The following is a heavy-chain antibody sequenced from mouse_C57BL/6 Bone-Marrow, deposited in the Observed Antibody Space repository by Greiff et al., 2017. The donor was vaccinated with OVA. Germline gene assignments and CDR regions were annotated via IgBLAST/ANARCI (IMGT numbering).Heavy chain of an antibody. CDR1: GYTFTDYE. Sequence: VQLQQSGAELVRPGASVTLSCKASGYTFTDYEMHWVKQTPAHGLEWIGAIDPETGGTAYNQKFKGKAILTADKSSSTAYMELRSLTSEDSAVYYCTRWLLFYFDYWGQGTTLTVSS. CDR2: IDPETGGT. V-gene: IGHV1-15*01. J-gene: IGHJ2*01. CDR3: TRWLLFYFDY. D-gene: IGHD2-3*01.